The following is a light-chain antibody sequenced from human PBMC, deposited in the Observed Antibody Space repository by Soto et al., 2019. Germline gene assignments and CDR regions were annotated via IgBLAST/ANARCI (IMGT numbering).Light chain of an antibody. J-gene: IGKJ1*01. CDR1: QSVRSN. CDR3: HQYGSAPRT. Sequence: DIVMTQSPATLSLSPGEGATLSCRASQSVRSNLGWYQQKPGQAPSLLIYGASTRATGIPDRFSGSGSGTEFTLTISRLEPEDFAVYHCHQYGSAPRTFGQGTKVDIK. V-gene: IGKV3-20*01. CDR2: GAS.